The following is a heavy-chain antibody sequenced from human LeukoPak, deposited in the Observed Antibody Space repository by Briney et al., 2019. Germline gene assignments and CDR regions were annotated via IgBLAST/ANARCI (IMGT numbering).Heavy chain of an antibody. Sequence: SETLSLTCTVSGGSISSYYWSWIRQPPGKGLEWIGEINHSGSTNYNPSLESRVTISVDTSKNQFSLKLSSVTAADTAVYYCARAVAGINWSYYYYYMDVWGKGTTVTVSS. D-gene: IGHD6-19*01. J-gene: IGHJ6*03. CDR1: GGSISSYY. CDR2: INHSGST. CDR3: ARAVAGINWSYYYYYMDV. V-gene: IGHV4-34*01.